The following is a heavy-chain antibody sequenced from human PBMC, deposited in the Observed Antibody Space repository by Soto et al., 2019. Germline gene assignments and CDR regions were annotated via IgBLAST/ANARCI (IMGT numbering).Heavy chain of an antibody. CDR3: ARQRFRRGHDVFDI. CDR2: IYYSGST. CDR1: GGSISSYY. D-gene: IGHD3-3*01. Sequence: SETLSLTCTVSGGSISSYYWSWIRQPPGKGLEWIGYIYYSGSTNYNPSLKSRVTISVDTSKNQFSLKLSSVTAPDTAVYYCARQRFRRGHDVFDIWGHGTMVTVSS. V-gene: IGHV4-59*08. J-gene: IGHJ3*02.